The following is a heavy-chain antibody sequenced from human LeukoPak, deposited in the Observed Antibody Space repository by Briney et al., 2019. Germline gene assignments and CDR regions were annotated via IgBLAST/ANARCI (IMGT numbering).Heavy chain of an antibody. V-gene: IGHV1-18*01. Sequence: GASVKVSCKASGYTFTSYGISWVRQAPGQGLEWMGWISAYNGNTNHAQKLQGRVTMTTDTSTSTAYMELRSLRSDDTAVYYCARDRYYYDSSGNMNNFDYWGQGTLVTVSS. J-gene: IGHJ4*02. CDR3: ARDRYYYDSSGNMNNFDY. CDR2: ISAYNGNT. D-gene: IGHD3-22*01. CDR1: GYTFTSYG.